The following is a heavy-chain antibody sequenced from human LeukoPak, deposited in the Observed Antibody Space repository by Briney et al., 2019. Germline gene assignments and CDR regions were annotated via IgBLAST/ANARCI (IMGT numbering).Heavy chain of an antibody. CDR3: ATDPTRSSSWYDGALTKSGY. CDR1: GVIFNKAW. CDR2: IKSQTDTGTT. V-gene: IGHV3-15*01. D-gene: IGHD6-13*01. Sequence: PGGPLRLYCAASGVIFNKAWMSWVRQAPGKGLECIGRIKSQTDTGTTDYAAPLRGRFTISRDDSKNMLYLQINSLESDDTGVYYCATDPTRSSSWYDGALTKSGYWGQGIL. J-gene: IGHJ4*02.